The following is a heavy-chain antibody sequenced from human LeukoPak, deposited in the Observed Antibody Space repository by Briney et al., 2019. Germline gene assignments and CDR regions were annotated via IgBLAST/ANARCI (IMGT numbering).Heavy chain of an antibody. J-gene: IGHJ6*02. D-gene: IGHD2-2*01. CDR1: GFTFSSYA. CDR3: ARDRGPAAATGAAHWYYGIDV. CDR2: ISYEGSNK. V-gene: IGHV3-30-3*01. Sequence: GRSLRLSCAASGFTFSSYAMHWVGQAPGKGREGMAVISYEGSNKYYADSVKGRFTISTDNSKNTLYLQMNSLRAEDTAVYYCARDRGPAAATGAAHWYYGIDVWGQGTTVTVSS.